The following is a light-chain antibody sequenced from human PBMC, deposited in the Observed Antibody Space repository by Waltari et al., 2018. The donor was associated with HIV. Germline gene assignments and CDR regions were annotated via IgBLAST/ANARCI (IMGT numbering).Light chain of an antibody. CDR3: HQTLGMPDT. J-gene: IGKJ2*01. Sequence: DIQMTQSPSSLSASVGDRVTITCRASQSVRSYLNWYQQKPGKAPKLLIYSASSLQSGVPSRFSGSGSGTDFTLTISSLQPEDFATYYCHQTLGMPDTVGQGTRLEIK. CDR1: QSVRSY. V-gene: IGKV1-39*01. CDR2: SAS.